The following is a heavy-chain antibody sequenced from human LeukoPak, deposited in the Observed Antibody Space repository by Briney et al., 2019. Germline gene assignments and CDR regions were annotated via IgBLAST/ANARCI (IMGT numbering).Heavy chain of an antibody. J-gene: IGHJ3*02. CDR2: IYKSGST. V-gene: IGHV4-59*08. CDR3: ARLITGPYGLGAFDI. CDR1: GGSISSYY. Sequence: SETLSLTCTVSGGSISSYYWSWIRQPPGKGLEWIGNIYKSGSTNYNPSLKSRVTMSVDTSKNQFSLRLNPVTAADTAGYYCARLITGPYGLGAFDIWGQGTMVTVSS. D-gene: IGHD1-20*01.